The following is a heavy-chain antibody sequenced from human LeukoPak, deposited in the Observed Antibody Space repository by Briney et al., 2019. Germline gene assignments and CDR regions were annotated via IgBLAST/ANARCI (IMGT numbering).Heavy chain of an antibody. D-gene: IGHD2-8*02. J-gene: IGHJ4*02. CDR3: AREESGGYFDY. CDR1: GYTFSNYY. Sequence: ASVKVSCKASGYTFSNYYMHWVRQTPGQGLEWMGLINPTGTGTNYAQKFRGRVTLTRDTSTTTVYMELSSLRSEDSAVYYCAREESGGYFDYWGQGTLVTVSS. CDR2: INPTGTGT. V-gene: IGHV1-46*01.